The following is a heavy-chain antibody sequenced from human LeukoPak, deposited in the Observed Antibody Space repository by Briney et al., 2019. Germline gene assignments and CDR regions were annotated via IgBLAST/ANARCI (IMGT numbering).Heavy chain of an antibody. CDR1: GYTFTGYY. CDR2: INPNSGGT. D-gene: IGHD6-19*01. J-gene: IGHJ4*02. CDR3: ARYTSGWPLDY. V-gene: IGHV1-2*02. Sequence: ASVKVSCKASGYTFTGYYMHWVRQAPGQGLEWMGWINPNSGGTNYAQKFQGRVTMTRDTSISTVYMELSRLKSDDTAVYYCARYTSGWPLDYWGQGTLVTVSS.